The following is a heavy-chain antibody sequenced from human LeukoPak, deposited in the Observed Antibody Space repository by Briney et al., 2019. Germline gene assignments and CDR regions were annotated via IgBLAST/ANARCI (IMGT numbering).Heavy chain of an antibody. CDR1: GYTFTSYA. CDR2: INTNTGNP. Sequence: ASVKVSCKASGYTFTSYAMNWVRQAPGQGLEWMGWINTNTGNPTYAQGFTGRFVFSLDTSVGTAYLQISSLKAGDTAVYYCARGPHYYGSGNPRDYWGQGTLVTVSS. CDR3: ARGPHYYGSGNPRDY. D-gene: IGHD3-10*01. J-gene: IGHJ4*02. V-gene: IGHV7-4-1*02.